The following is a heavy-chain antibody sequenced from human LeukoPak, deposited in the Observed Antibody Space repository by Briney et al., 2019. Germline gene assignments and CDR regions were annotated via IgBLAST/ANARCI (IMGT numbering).Heavy chain of an antibody. V-gene: IGHV3-30*04. CDR1: GFTFSSYA. J-gene: IGHJ3*02. CDR2: ISKDGNSQ. Sequence: GRSLRLSCAASGFTFSSYALDWVRQAPGKELEWVAVISKDGNSQNYADSVKGRFTISRDNSKNTLYLQMNSLRPEDTAVYYCAGESFDIWGQGTTVTVSS. CDR3: AGESFDI.